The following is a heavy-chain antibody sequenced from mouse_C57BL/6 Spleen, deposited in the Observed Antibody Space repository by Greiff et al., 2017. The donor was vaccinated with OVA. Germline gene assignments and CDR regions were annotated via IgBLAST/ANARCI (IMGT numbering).Heavy chain of an antibody. CDR2: IYPSDSET. V-gene: IGHV1-61*01. CDR3: ARDSNYVGYYYAMDY. D-gene: IGHD2-5*01. CDR1: GYTFTSYW. J-gene: IGHJ4*01. Sequence: QVQLQQPGAELVRPGSSVKLSCKASGYTFTSYWMDWVKQRPGQGLEWIGNIYPSDSETHYNQKFKDKATLTVDKSSSTAYMQLSSLTSADSAVYYCARDSNYVGYYYAMDYWGQGTSVTVSS.